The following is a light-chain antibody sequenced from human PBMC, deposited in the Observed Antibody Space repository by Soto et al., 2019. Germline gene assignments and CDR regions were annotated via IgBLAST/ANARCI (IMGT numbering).Light chain of an antibody. Sequence: QSVLTQPPSVSGATGQRVTISCTGARSNIGAGYDVHWYQQVPGTAPKLLIFTNSDRPSGVPDRFSASKSGTSASLAITGLQTEDEAADYCQSYDDSLSGPFVFGTGTKVTVL. CDR3: QSYDDSLSGPFV. CDR1: RSNIGAGYD. J-gene: IGLJ1*01. V-gene: IGLV1-40*01. CDR2: TNS.